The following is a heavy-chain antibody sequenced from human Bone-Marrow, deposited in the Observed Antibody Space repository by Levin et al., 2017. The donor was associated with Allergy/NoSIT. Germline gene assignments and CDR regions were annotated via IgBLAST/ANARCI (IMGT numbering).Heavy chain of an antibody. Sequence: GGSLRLSCAGSGFSFSNFWMGWVRQAPGKGLEWVANINQDGSEKYSGDSVKDRFTISRDNGKNLLFLEMNSLRVEDTAIYFCTRPTPLRGNQCFGLDAWGQGTTVTVSS. CDR3: TRPTPLRGNQCFGLDA. J-gene: IGHJ6*02. CDR1: GFSFSNFW. V-gene: IGHV3-7*01. D-gene: IGHD3-16*01. CDR2: INQDGSEK.